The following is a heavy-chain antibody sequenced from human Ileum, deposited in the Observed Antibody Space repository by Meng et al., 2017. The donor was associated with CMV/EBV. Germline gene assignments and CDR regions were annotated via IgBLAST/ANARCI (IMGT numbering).Heavy chain of an antibody. Sequence: QVQPHQGGAGRLKPSETLSLTCAVYSGSFSDFFWGWIRQPPGKGLEWIGESSHSGNTKYNPSLKSRVTISVDASKNQFSLNMRSVTAADTAVYYCARGRDFWWEMDYTGQGTLVTVSS. CDR3: ARGRDFWWEMDY. CDR2: SSHSGNT. CDR1: SGSFSDFF. D-gene: IGHD1-26*01. V-gene: IGHV4-34*01. J-gene: IGHJ4*02.